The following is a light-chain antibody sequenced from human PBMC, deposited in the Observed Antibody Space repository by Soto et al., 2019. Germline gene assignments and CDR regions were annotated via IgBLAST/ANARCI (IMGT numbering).Light chain of an antibody. J-gene: IGKJ1*01. CDR2: VAS. CDR1: RSIRTA. Sequence: IQMTQSPSTLSASVGDRVTINCRASRSIRTALSWYQHRPGQAPKVLICVASSLQSGVPSRFSGSGYGTDFTLTIISLQPEDFATYYCLQHYNSPLRFGHGTKVDIK. CDR3: LQHYNSPLR. V-gene: IGKV1-6*01.